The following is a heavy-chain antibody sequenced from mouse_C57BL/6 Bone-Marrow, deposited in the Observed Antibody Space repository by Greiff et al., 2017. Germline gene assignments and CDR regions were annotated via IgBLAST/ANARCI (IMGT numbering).Heavy chain of an antibody. D-gene: IGHD2-13*01. J-gene: IGHJ3*01. Sequence: VQLQQSGAELVRPGASVTLSCKASGYTFTDYEMHWVKQTPVHGLEWIGAIDPETGGTAYNQKFKGKAILTADKSSSTAYMELRSLTSEDSAVDYCTIYYGDPWFAYWGQGTLVTVSA. V-gene: IGHV1-15*01. CDR1: GYTFTDYE. CDR2: IDPETGGT. CDR3: TIYYGDPWFAY.